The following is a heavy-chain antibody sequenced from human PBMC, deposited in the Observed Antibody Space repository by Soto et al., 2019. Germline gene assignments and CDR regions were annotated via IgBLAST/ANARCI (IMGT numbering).Heavy chain of an antibody. Sequence: PSETLSLTCAVSGGSISSGGYSWSWIRQPPGKGLEWIGSIYYSGSTYYNPSLKSRVTISVDTSKNQFSLKLSSVTAADTAVYYCARHLGYCGGDCYSEDYYYYYGMDVWGQGTTVTVSS. CDR1: GGSISSGGYS. J-gene: IGHJ6*02. D-gene: IGHD2-21*02. CDR3: ARHLGYCGGDCYSEDYYYYYGMDV. V-gene: IGHV4-39*01. CDR2: IYYSGST.